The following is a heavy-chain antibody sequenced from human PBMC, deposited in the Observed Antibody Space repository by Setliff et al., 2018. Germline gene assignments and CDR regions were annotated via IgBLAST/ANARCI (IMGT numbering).Heavy chain of an antibody. V-gene: IGHV1-3*03. Sequence: ASVKVSCKASGYTFTTYAIHWVRQAPGQRLEWMGWINAGNGHTKYSQEFQGRVTISSDTAASTAYMQLSSLRSEDTAVYYCARGRRFGEYWFDPWGQGTLVTVSS. CDR2: INAGNGHT. J-gene: IGHJ5*02. CDR1: GYTFTTYA. CDR3: ARGRRFGEYWFDP. D-gene: IGHD3-10*01.